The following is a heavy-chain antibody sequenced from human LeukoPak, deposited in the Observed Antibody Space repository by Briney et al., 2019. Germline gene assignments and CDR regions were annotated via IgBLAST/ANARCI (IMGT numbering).Heavy chain of an antibody. Sequence: GGSLRLSCAASGFTFSSYWMSWVRQAPGKGLEWVSVIYSGGSTYYADSVKGRFTISRDNSKNTLYLQMNSLRAEDTAVYYCARAAGSKDAFDIWGQGTMVTVSS. J-gene: IGHJ3*02. D-gene: IGHD6-13*01. CDR1: GFTFSSYW. V-gene: IGHV3-53*01. CDR3: ARAAGSKDAFDI. CDR2: IYSGGST.